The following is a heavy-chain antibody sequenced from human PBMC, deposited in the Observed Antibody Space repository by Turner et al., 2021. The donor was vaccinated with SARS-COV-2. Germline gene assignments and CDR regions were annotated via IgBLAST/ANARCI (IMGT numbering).Heavy chain of an antibody. Sequence: VQLVESGGGLVQSGGSLNPFCPVTGFTFTSSAMHWVRQASGKGLEWVGRIRSKANSDATAYAASVKGSFTISRDDSKNTAYLQMNSLKTEYTAVYYCTIYCSGGSCYGIWGQGTLVTVSS. V-gene: IGHV3-73*01. J-gene: IGHJ4*02. CDR1: GFTFTSSA. CDR2: IRSKANSDAT. D-gene: IGHD2-15*01. CDR3: TIYCSGGSCYGI.